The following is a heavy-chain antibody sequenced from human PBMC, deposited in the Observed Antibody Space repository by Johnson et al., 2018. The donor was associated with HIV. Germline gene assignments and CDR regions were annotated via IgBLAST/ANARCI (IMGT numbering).Heavy chain of an antibody. D-gene: IGHD3-22*01. CDR1: GFTFSSYG. CDR2: IRYDGSNQ. V-gene: IGHV3-30*02. Sequence: QVQLVESGGGVVQPGGSLRLSCAASGFTFSSYGMHWVRQAPGKGLEWVAFIRYDGSNQYYADSVKGRFTISRDNSKNPLYLQMTSLRAEDTAVYYCAKDPTYDSSGYYGDAFDIWVQGTMVPFSS. CDR3: AKDPTYDSSGYYGDAFDI. J-gene: IGHJ3*02.